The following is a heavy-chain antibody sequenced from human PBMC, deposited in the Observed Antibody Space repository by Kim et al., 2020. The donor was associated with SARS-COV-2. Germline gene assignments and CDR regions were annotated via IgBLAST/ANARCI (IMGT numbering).Heavy chain of an antibody. D-gene: IGHD3-9*01. CDR1: GYIFTKHN. Sequence: ASVKVSCKASGYIFTKHNVHWVRQAPGQGLEWMGWVYVLNGKTEYSQKFQGRVTITRDISARTAYMVLSSLRPEDTAVYYCVRDDEDWSGDPWGQGTLVTVSS. V-gene: IGHV1-3*01. J-gene: IGHJ5*02. CDR2: VYVLNGKT. CDR3: VRDDEDWSGDP.